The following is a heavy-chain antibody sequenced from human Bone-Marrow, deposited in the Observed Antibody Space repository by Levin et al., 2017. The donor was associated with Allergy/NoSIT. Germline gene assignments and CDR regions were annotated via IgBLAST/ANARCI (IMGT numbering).Heavy chain of an antibody. Sequence: PGGSLRLSCVASGFTFSSYWMAWVRQAPGKGLEWVGNINEDGSGKNYVDSVKGRFTIFRVNAKNSLYLQMNSLTAEDTAVYYCANKDLGYWGQGTLVTVSS. J-gene: IGHJ4*02. CDR2: INEDGSGK. D-gene: IGHD2-15*01. CDR1: GFTFSSYW. V-gene: IGHV3-7*01. CDR3: ANKDLGY.